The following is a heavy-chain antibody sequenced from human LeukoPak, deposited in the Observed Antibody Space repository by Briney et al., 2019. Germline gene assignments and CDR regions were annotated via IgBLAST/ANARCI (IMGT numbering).Heavy chain of an antibody. Sequence: PSETLSLTCTVSGGSISSGSYYWSWIRQPAGKGLGWIGRIYTSGSTNYNPSLKSRVTISVDTSKNQFSLKLSSVTAADTAVYYCAREGYQYYFDYWGQGTLVTVSS. CDR3: AREGYQYYFDY. CDR2: IYTSGST. V-gene: IGHV4-61*02. CDR1: GGSISSGSYY. D-gene: IGHD2-2*01. J-gene: IGHJ4*02.